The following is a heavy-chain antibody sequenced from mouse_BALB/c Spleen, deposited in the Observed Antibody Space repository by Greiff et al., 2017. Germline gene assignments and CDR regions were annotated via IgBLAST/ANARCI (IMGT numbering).Heavy chain of an antibody. D-gene: IGHD2-4*01. CDR1: DYSITSDYA. CDR2: ISYSGST. Sequence: VQLKESGPGLVKPSQSLSLTCTVTDYSITSDYAWNWIRQFPGNKLEWMGYISYSGSTSYNPSLKSRISITRDTSKNQFFLQLNSVTTEDTATYYCGRGDYDGFDYWGQGTTLTVSS. V-gene: IGHV3-2*02. J-gene: IGHJ2*01. CDR3: GRGDYDGFDY.